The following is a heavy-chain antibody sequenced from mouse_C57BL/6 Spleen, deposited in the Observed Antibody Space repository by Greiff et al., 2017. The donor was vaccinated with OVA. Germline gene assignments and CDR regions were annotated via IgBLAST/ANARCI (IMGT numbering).Heavy chain of an antibody. Sequence: EESGPGLVKPSQSLSLTCSVTGYSITSGYYWNWIRQFPGNKLEWMGYISYDGSNNYNPSLKNRISITRDTSKNQFFLKLNSVTTEDTATYYCARDSSGYPFAYWGQGTLVTVSA. D-gene: IGHD3-2*02. J-gene: IGHJ3*01. V-gene: IGHV3-6*01. CDR3: ARDSSGYPFAY. CDR2: ISYDGSN. CDR1: GYSITSGYY.